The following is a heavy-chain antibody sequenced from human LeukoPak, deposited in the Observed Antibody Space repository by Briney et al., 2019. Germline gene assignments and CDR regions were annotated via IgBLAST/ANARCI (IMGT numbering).Heavy chain of an antibody. Sequence: SQTLSLTCAISGDSVSSNSATWNWLRQPPSRGLEWLGRTYYRSKWYNDYAVSMKSRITINPDTSKNQFSLQLNSVTPEDTAVYYCARRKAATFGMDGGGQGTTVTVSS. CDR2: TYYRSKWYN. CDR3: ARRKAATFGMDG. J-gene: IGHJ6*02. V-gene: IGHV6-1*01. D-gene: IGHD6-13*01. CDR1: GDSVSSNSAT.